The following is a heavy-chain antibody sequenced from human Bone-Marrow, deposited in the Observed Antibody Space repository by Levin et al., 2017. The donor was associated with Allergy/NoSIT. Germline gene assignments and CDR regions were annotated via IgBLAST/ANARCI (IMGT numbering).Heavy chain of an antibody. Sequence: SGGSLRLSCSASGFIFETHAMHWVRQPPGKGLEWVASISWNSGRIGYADSVKGRFTISRDNAKQSLSLEMNSLSPEDTAVYFCVRDDYGDNSGGFDYWGQGAVVAVSS. CDR3: VRDDYGDNSGGFDY. J-gene: IGHJ4*02. D-gene: IGHD4/OR15-4a*01. V-gene: IGHV3-9*01. CDR2: ISWNSGRI. CDR1: GFIFETHA.